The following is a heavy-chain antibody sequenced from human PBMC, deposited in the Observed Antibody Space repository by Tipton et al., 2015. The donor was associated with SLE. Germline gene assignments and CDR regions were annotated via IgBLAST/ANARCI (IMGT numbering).Heavy chain of an antibody. V-gene: IGHV4-59*01. D-gene: IGHD6-13*01. CDR3: ARDSSSWYNDYLDY. Sequence: TLSLTCAVYGGSFSGYYWSWIRQPPGKGLEWIGYMYYSGSTNYNPSLKSRVAISVDTSKNQFSLKLSSVTAADTAVYYCARDSSSWYNDYLDYWGQGTLVTVSS. CDR1: GGSFSGYY. J-gene: IGHJ4*02. CDR2: MYYSGST.